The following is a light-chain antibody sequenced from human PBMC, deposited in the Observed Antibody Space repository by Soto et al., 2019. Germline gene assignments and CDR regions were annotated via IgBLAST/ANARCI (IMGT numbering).Light chain of an antibody. CDR2: GAS. J-gene: IGKJ3*01. CDR3: QQYGSPIT. V-gene: IGKV3-20*01. Sequence: EIVLTQSPGTLSLSPGERATLSCRASQSVSSSYLAWYQQKPGQAPRLLIYGASSRATGIPDRFSGSGSGTDFPLTISRLEPEDCAVYYCQQYGSPITFGPGTKVDIK. CDR1: QSVSSSY.